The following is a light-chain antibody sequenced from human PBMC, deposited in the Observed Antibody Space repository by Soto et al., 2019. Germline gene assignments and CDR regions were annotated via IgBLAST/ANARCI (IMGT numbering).Light chain of an antibody. CDR3: GQYGSSPRT. CDR1: QTVVSPY. CDR2: GIS. Sequence: EIVLTQSPGILSLSPGERATLSCRASQTVVSPYFAWYQQKPGQTPRLLIYGISTRAPGIADRFSGSGSGTDFTLTISRLEPEDFAVYYCGQYGSSPRTFGQGTKV. V-gene: IGKV3-20*01. J-gene: IGKJ1*01.